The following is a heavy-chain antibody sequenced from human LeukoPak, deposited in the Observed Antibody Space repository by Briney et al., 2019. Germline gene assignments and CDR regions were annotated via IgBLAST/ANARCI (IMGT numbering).Heavy chain of an antibody. CDR3: ARGLDL. Sequence: SETLSLTCAAYGVSFSGYYWSWIRQPPEKGLEWIGEINHSGSTNYNPSLKSRVTISVDTSKNQFSLKLSSVTAADTAVYYCARGLDLWGRGTLVTVSS. CDR1: GVSFSGYY. J-gene: IGHJ2*01. V-gene: IGHV4-34*01. CDR2: INHSGST.